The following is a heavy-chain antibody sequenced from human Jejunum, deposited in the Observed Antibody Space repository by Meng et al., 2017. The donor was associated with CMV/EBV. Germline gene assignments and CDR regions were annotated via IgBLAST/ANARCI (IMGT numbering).Heavy chain of an antibody. CDR2: IYYSGST. D-gene: IGHD2-8*01. Sequence: VSGDSMRNYYWNWSRQPPGRGLEWIGYIYYSGSTNYNPSLKSRVTISADTARNQFSLELRSVTAADTAVYYCTRALNNGGINWFDPWGQGTLVTVSS. CDR3: TRALNNGGINWFDP. J-gene: IGHJ5*02. V-gene: IGHV4-59*01. CDR1: GDSMRNYY.